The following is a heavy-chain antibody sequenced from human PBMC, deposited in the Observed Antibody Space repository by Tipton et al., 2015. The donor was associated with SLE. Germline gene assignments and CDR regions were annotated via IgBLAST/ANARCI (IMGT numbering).Heavy chain of an antibody. CDR1: GGSFSGYY. V-gene: IGHV4-34*01. CDR2: INHSGST. CDR3: AREWGY. J-gene: IGHJ4*02. D-gene: IGHD1-26*01. Sequence: TLSLTCAVYGGSFSGYYWSWIRQPPGKGPEWIGEINHSGSTNYNPSLKSRVTISVDTSKNQFSLKLSSVTAADTAVYYCAREWGYWGQGTLVTVSS.